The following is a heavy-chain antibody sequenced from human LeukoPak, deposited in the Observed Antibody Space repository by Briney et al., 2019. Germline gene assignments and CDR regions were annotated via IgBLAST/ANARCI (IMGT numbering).Heavy chain of an antibody. CDR2: ISSRGSAI. V-gene: IGHV3-11*04. CDR1: GFILSDHY. J-gene: IGHJ4*02. D-gene: IGHD1-7*01. CDR3: ARDLKLGTSYEFDY. Sequence: GGSPRLSCAASGFILSDHYMNWIRQAPGKGLEWISYISSRGSAIYYADSVKGRFTISRDNAKNSLYLQMNSLRVEDTAVFYCARDLKLGTSYEFDYWGQGTLVTVSS.